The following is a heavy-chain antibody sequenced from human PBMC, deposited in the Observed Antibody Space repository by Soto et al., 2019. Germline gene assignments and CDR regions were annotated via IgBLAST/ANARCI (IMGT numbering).Heavy chain of an antibody. J-gene: IGHJ6*02. CDR2: INHSGST. Sequence: SETLSLTCAVYGGSFSGYYWSWIRQPPGKGLEWIGEINHSGSTNYNPSLKSRVTISVDTSKNQFSLKRSSVTAADTAVYYCARGEFMVVAATYYYYYGMDVWGQGTTVTVSS. D-gene: IGHD2-15*01. CDR1: GGSFSGYY. V-gene: IGHV4-34*01. CDR3: ARGEFMVVAATYYYYYGMDV.